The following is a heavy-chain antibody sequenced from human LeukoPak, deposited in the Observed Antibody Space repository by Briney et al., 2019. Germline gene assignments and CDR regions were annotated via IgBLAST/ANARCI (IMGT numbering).Heavy chain of an antibody. CDR2: IIPMFGIA. J-gene: IGHJ4*02. CDR1: VGTFSRYA. D-gene: IGHD6-19*01. V-gene: IGHV1-69*01. CDR3: ARDRPYTGGWRGFDY. Sequence: SVKVSCKASVGTFSRYAISWVRQAPGQGLEWMGGIIPMFGIANYAQKFQGRVTITADESTSTAYMELSSLRSEDTAVYYCARDRPYTGGWRGFDYWGQGTLVTVSS.